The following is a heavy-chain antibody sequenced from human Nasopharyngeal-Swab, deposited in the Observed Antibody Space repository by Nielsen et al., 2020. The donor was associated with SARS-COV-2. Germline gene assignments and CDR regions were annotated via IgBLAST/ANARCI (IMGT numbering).Heavy chain of an antibody. V-gene: IGHV1-2*02. J-gene: IGHJ4*02. CDR2: INPNSGDT. Sequence: WVRQAPGQGLEWMGWINPNSGDTKYAQKFQGRVTMTRDTSISTADMELSRLRSDDTAVYYCARGNSYGYDYWGQGILVTVSS. CDR3: ARGNSYGYDY. D-gene: IGHD5-18*01.